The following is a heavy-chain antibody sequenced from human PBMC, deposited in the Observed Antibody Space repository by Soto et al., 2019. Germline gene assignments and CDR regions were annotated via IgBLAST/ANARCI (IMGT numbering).Heavy chain of an antibody. J-gene: IGHJ5*02. CDR2: ITTDKGKT. Sequence: ASVKVSCKASGGTFSTFTNYGISWVRQAPGQGLEWMGWITTDKGKTTYAQKFQGRVTMTRNTSISTAYMELSSLRSEDTAVYFCARERSAAGTGWFDPWGQGTLVTVSS. V-gene: IGHV1-8*01. CDR1: GGTFSTFTNYG. CDR3: ARERSAAGTGWFDP. D-gene: IGHD6-13*01.